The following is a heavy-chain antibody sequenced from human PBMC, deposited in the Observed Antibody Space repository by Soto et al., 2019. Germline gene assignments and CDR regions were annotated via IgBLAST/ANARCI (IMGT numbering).Heavy chain of an antibody. J-gene: IGHJ6*02. V-gene: IGHV1-2*02. CDR3: ARDGGPPSGYYFHYYYGMDV. CDR1: GYTFTGYY. CDR2: INPNSGGT. Sequence: ASVKVSCKASGYTFTGYYMHWVRQAPGQGLEWMGWINPNSGGTNYAQKFQGRVTMTRDTSISTAYMELSRLRSDDTAVYYCARDGGPPSGYYFHYYYGMDVWGQGTTVTVSS. D-gene: IGHD5-12*01.